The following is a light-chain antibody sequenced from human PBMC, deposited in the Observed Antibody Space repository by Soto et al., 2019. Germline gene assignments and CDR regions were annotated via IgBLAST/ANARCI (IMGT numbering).Light chain of an antibody. V-gene: IGKV3-15*01. CDR2: GAS. Sequence: ELVMTQSPGTLSVSPGEGATLSCRASQSVNGNLAWYQQKPGQGPRLLIYGASTRAAGIPDRFSGSGSGTEFTLTTSSLQSEDSAVYYCQQYNNWPWTFGQGTKVDIK. CDR1: QSVNGN. J-gene: IGKJ1*01. CDR3: QQYNNWPWT.